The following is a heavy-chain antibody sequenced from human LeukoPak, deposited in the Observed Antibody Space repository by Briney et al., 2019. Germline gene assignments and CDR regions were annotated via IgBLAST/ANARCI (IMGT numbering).Heavy chain of an antibody. V-gene: IGHV4-38-2*02. Sequence: PSETLSLTCTVSGYSISTGYYWDWIRQPPGKGLEWIGTFYHGGSTYYNPSLKSRVTISVDTSKNQFSLKLISVDAADTAVYYCVRGTPRFDSWAQGTMVTVSS. J-gene: IGHJ3*01. D-gene: IGHD4-23*01. CDR2: FYHGGST. CDR3: VRGTPRFDS. CDR1: GYSISTGYY.